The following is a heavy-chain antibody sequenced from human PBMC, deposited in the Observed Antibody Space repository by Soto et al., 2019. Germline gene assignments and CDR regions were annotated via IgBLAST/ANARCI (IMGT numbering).Heavy chain of an antibody. Sequence: QVQRVQSGTEVKMPGASVKVSCKASGHIFSNYGFNWVRQAPGQGLEWMGWISAFNGHTNYPQKFQGRVTMTTDTSTNTAYMELRSLRSDDTAVYYCARVSVDNWVGGFDLWGQGTLITVSS. CDR2: ISAFNGHT. D-gene: IGHD1-1*01. CDR1: GHIFSNYG. V-gene: IGHV1-18*01. CDR3: ARVSVDNWVGGFDL. J-gene: IGHJ3*01.